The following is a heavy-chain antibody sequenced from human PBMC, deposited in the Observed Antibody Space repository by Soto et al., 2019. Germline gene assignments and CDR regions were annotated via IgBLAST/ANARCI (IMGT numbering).Heavy chain of an antibody. V-gene: IGHV4-34*01. CDR2: MSHSGGT. CDR1: GGSVNSGNYY. J-gene: IGHJ3*02. D-gene: IGHD1-1*01. CDR3: ARVERGTATTVVDAFDI. Sequence: QVQLQQWGAGLLKPSETLSLTCAVNGGSVNSGNYYWSWIRQPPGKGLEWIGEMSHSGGTHFNPYLSRRVPSSVATSKNQFSLKMSPVTGADTALYYCARVERGTATTVVDAFDIWGPGTMVTVSS.